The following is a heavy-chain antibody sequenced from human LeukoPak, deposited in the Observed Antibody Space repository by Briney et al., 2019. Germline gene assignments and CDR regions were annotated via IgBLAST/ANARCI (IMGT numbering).Heavy chain of an antibody. Sequence: SETLSLTCTVSGGSISGYYWSWIRQPAGKGLEWIGRIYTSGSTNYNPSLKSRVTISVDTSKNQFSLKLSSVTAADTAVYYCARDLAAAGSFDYWGQGTLVTVSS. V-gene: IGHV4-4*07. CDR2: IYTSGST. CDR1: GGSISGYY. CDR3: ARDLAAAGSFDY. D-gene: IGHD6-13*01. J-gene: IGHJ4*02.